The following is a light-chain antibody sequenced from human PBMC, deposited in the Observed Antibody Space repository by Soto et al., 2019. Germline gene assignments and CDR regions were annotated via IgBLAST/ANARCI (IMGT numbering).Light chain of an antibody. CDR2: HDD. J-gene: IGLJ3*02. Sequence: QSVLTQPPSVSAAPRQRVNLSCSGNSSNIGENYVNWYQQLPGKAPKLLIYHDDLLSAGVSDRFSGSKSGTSASLAISDLQSEDEADYYCAAWDDSLDGHVFGVGTKLTVL. CDR3: AAWDDSLDGHV. CDR1: SSNIGENY. V-gene: IGLV1-36*01.